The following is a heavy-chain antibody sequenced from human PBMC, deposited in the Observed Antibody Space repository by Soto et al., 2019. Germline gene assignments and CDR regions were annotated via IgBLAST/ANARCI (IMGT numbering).Heavy chain of an antibody. Sequence: QVHLVQSGAEVKKPGASVKVSGKGSGYGFTTYGITWVRQAPGQGLEWMAWISAHNGNTNYAQKLQGRVTVTRDTSTSTAYMELRILRSDDTAVYYCARGRYGDYWGQGALVTVSP. D-gene: IGHD1-1*01. V-gene: IGHV1-18*01. J-gene: IGHJ4*02. CDR1: GYGFTTYG. CDR2: ISAHNGNT. CDR3: ARGRYGDY.